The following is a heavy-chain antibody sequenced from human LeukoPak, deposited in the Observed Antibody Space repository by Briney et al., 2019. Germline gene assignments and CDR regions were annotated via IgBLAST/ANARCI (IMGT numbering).Heavy chain of an antibody. CDR2: ISAYNGNT. D-gene: IGHD3-10*01. V-gene: IGHV1-18*04. Sequence: ASVKVSCKASGYTFTGYYMHWVRQAPGQGLEWMGWISAYNGNTNYAQKLQGRVTMTTDTSTSTAYMELRSLRSDDTAVYYCARELNSGFDYWGQGTLVTVSS. CDR3: ARELNSGFDY. CDR1: GYTFTGYY. J-gene: IGHJ4*02.